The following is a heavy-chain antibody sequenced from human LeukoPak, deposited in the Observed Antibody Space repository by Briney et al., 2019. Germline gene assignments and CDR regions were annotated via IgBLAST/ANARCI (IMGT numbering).Heavy chain of an antibody. CDR1: GFTFSSYT. CDR3: ARAAVNDILTGTGYYYYYMDV. V-gene: IGHV3-21*04. Sequence: GGSLRLSCAASGFTFSSYTMNWVRQAPGKGLEWVSSISSSSSYIYYADSVEGRFTISRDNAKNSLYLQMNSLRAEDTALYYCARAAVNDILTGTGYYYYYMDVWGKGTTVTVSS. CDR2: ISSSSSYI. D-gene: IGHD3-9*01. J-gene: IGHJ6*03.